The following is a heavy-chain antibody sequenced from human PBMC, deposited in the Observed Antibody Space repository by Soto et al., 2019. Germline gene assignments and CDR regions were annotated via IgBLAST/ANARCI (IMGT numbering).Heavy chain of an antibody. CDR3: PRGRYGDY. V-gene: IGHV1-18*01. J-gene: IGHJ4*02. CDR1: GYTFTSYG. CDR2: ISAHNGNT. D-gene: IGHD1-1*01. Sequence: QVHLVQSGAEVKKPGASVKVSCKASGYTFTSYGITWVRQAPGQGLEWMGWISAHNGNTDYAQKLQGRVIVTRDTSTSTAYMELRSLRSGDTAVYYCPRGRYGDYWGQGALVTVSS.